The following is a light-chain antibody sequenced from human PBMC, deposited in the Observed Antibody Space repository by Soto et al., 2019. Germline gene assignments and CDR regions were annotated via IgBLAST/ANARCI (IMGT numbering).Light chain of an antibody. J-gene: IGLJ1*01. Sequence: QSALTQPASVSGSRGQSITISCTGTSSDIGGYDYVSWYQQRPGKAPKLMIYEVRYRPSGVSNRFSGSKSGNTASLTISGLQAEDEADYYCCSYVGATTYVFGSGTKLTVL. V-gene: IGLV2-14*01. CDR1: SSDIGGYDY. CDR3: CSYVGATTYV. CDR2: EVR.